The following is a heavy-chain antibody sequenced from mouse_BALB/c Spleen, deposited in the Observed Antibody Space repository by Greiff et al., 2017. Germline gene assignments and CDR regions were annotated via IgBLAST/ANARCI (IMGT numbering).Heavy chain of an antibody. J-gene: IGHJ3*01. CDR2: IWAGGST. V-gene: IGHV2-9*02. CDR1: GFSLTSYG. Sequence: VQLQQSGPGLVAPSQSLSITCTVSGFSLTSYGVHWVRQPPGKGLEWLGVIWAGGSTNYNSALMSRLSISKDNSKSQVFLKMNSLQTDDTAMYYCARGLIYDGYYETYWGQGTLVTVSA. D-gene: IGHD2-3*01. CDR3: ARGLIYDGYYETY.